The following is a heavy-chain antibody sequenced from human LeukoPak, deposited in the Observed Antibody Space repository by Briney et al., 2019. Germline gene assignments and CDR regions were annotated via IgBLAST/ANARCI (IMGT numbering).Heavy chain of an antibody. CDR1: GFTFSSYG. D-gene: IGHD6-13*01. Sequence: GGSLRLSCAASGFTFSSYGMSWVRQAPGKGLQWVSAISGDGKNRDYPDSVKGRFTISRDNSKNTLYLQMNSLRAEDTAVYYCAKGPYSSSRKEIDYWGQGTLVTVSS. J-gene: IGHJ4*02. CDR2: ISGDGKNR. V-gene: IGHV3-23*01. CDR3: AKGPYSSSRKEIDY.